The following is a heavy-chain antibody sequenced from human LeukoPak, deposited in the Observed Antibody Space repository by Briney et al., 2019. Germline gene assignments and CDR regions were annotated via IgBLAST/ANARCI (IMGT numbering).Heavy chain of an antibody. V-gene: IGHV4-4*02. CDR3: ARGLKRYCTNGVCYMYYFDY. Sequence: SETLSLTCAVSGGSISSSNWWSWVRQPPGKGLEWIGEINHSGSTNYNPSLKSRVTISVDTSKNQFSLKLSSVTAADTAVYYCARGLKRYCTNGVCYMYYFDYWAQGTLVTVSS. CDR1: GGSISSSNW. CDR2: INHSGST. J-gene: IGHJ4*02. D-gene: IGHD2-8*01.